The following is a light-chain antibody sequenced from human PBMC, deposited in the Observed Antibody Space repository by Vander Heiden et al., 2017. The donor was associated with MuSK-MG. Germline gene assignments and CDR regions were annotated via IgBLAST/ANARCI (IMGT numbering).Light chain of an antibody. CDR2: AAS. V-gene: IGKV1-27*01. CDR3: QKYNSAFL. CDR1: QGISYY. J-gene: IGKJ3*01. Sequence: DIQMTQSPSSPPASVGDRVTITRWPSQGISYYLACYQQKPRKVPKHLIYAASPCLYGVPYRFSGSGSESNFTLTSSNLQPEDVATYYQQKYNSAFLFGPGTKVDIK.